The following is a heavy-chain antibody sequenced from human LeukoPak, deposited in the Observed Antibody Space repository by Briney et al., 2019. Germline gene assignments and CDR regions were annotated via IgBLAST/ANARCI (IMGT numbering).Heavy chain of an antibody. CDR1: GDSISSRHHY. V-gene: IGHV4-39*01. Sequence: PSETLSLTCTVSGDSISSRHHYWGWIRQPPGKGLEWIGSIFYSGSTYDSPSLKSRVTMSVDTSKNQFSLWLNSVPAADTAIYYCARQGRSAQGEWFDPWGQGTLVTVSS. D-gene: IGHD2-15*01. CDR3: ARQGRSAQGEWFDP. J-gene: IGHJ5*02. CDR2: IFYSGST.